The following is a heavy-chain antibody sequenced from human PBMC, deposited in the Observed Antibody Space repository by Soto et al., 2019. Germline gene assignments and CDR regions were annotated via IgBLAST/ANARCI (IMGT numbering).Heavy chain of an antibody. CDR3: AKGGYYGSGRNDY. D-gene: IGHD3-10*01. Sequence: QVQLVESGGGVVQPGRSLRLSCAASGFTFSSYGMHWVRQAPGKGLEWVAVISYDGSNKYYADSVKGRFTISRDNSKNTLYLQMNSLRAEDTAVYYCAKGGYYGSGRNDYWGQGTLVTVSS. CDR1: GFTFSSYG. CDR2: ISYDGSNK. V-gene: IGHV3-30*18. J-gene: IGHJ4*02.